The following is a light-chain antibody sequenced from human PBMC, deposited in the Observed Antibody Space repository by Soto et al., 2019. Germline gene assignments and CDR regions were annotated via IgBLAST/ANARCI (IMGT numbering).Light chain of an antibody. CDR3: GSYTSTDTPFV. V-gene: IGLV2-14*01. CDR1: STDVGGYNY. CDR2: EVN. Sequence: QSVLAQPSSVSGSLGQSITISCTGTSTDVGGYNYVSWYQHHPGKGPKLIIYEVNNRPSGVSDRFSGSKSGNKASLTISNLEAEDESDYYCGSYTSTDTPFVFGTGTKVTVL. J-gene: IGLJ1*01.